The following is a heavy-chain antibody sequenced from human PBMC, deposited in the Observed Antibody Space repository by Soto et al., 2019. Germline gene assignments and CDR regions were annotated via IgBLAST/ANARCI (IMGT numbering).Heavy chain of an antibody. CDR1: GGSISDSNDH. V-gene: IGHV4-61*05. J-gene: IGHJ6*02. Sequence: PSETLSLTCTVSGGSISDSNDHWGWIRQPPGRRLEWIGYIDSNGGTSYNPSLQSRVTISIDTSTKQFSLKLSSVTAADTAVYYCVRQGFGRLHGLVDVWGQGTTVTVSS. CDR3: VRQGFGRLHGLVDV. CDR2: IDSNGGT. D-gene: IGHD3-10*01.